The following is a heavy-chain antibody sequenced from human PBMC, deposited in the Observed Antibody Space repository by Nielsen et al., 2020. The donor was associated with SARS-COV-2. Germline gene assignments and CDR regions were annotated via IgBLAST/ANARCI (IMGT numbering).Heavy chain of an antibody. CDR3: ARGGTALFMVGATMFDY. V-gene: IGHV4-59*01. CDR1: GGSISSYY. D-gene: IGHD1-26*01. J-gene: IGHJ4*02. CDR2: IYYSGST. Sequence: SETLSLTCTVSGGSISSYYWSWIRQPPGKGLEWIGYIYYSGSTNYNPSLKSRVTISVDTSKNHFSLKLSSVTAADTAVYYCARGGTALFMVGATMFDYWGQGTLVTVSS.